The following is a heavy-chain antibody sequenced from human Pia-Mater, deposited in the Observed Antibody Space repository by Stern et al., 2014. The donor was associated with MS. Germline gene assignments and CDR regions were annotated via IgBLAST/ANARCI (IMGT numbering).Heavy chain of an antibody. CDR2: IVVGSGNT. Sequence: QLVQSGPEVKKPGTSVKVSCKASGFTFTSSAVQWVRQARGPSLEWLGWIVVGSGNTNYAQKFQERVTITRDMSTSTAYMELSSLRSEDTTVYYCAAEPMYYSDSVGAFDIWGQGTMVTVSS. V-gene: IGHV1-58*01. CDR3: AAEPMYYSDSVGAFDI. D-gene: IGHD3-22*01. CDR1: GFTFTSSA. J-gene: IGHJ3*02.